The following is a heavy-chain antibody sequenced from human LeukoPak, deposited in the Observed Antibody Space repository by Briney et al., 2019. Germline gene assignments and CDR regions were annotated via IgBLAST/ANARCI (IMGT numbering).Heavy chain of an antibody. D-gene: IGHD2-2*02. CDR3: VRQDGDGLYHFDS. J-gene: IGHJ4*02. CDR1: GYSFTYYW. Sequence: GKSLKISCRGSGYSFTYYWIGWVRQMPGEGLEWMGLIYPRDSSARYSPSFQGQVTLSVDKSITTAYLQWTSLKASDTAMYYCVRQDGDGLYHFDSWGQGTLVTVSS. CDR2: IYPRDSSA. V-gene: IGHV5-51*01.